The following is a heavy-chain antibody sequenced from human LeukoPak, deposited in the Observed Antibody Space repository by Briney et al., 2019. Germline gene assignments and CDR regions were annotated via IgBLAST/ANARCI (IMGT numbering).Heavy chain of an antibody. J-gene: IGHJ6*03. Sequence: SETLSLTCAVSGGSISSGGYSWSWIRQPPGKGLEWIGNIYYSGSTYYNPSLKSRVTISVDTSKNQFSLKLSSVTAADTAVYYCARDSLYYYMDVWGKGTTVTVSS. CDR1: GGSISSGGYS. CDR2: IYYSGST. D-gene: IGHD2-2*02. V-gene: IGHV4-30-4*07. CDR3: ARDSLYYYMDV.